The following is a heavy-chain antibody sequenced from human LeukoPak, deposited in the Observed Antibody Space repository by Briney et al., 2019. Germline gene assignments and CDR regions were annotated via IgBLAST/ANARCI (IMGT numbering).Heavy chain of an antibody. CDR3: ARDRNDYGVDYYYGMDV. J-gene: IGHJ6*02. Sequence: GGSLRLSCAASGFTFSSYSMNWVRQAPGKGLEWVAVISYDGSNKYYADSVKGRFTISRDNSKNTLYLQMNSLRAEDTAVYYCARDRNDYGVDYYYGMDVWGQGTTVTVSS. CDR2: ISYDGSNK. CDR1: GFTFSSYS. D-gene: IGHD4-17*01. V-gene: IGHV3-30*03.